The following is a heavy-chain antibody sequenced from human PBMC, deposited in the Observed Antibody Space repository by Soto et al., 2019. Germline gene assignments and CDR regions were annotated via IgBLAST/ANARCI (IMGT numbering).Heavy chain of an antibody. J-gene: IGHJ6*02. CDR3: ARQSGPNCSGGSCPSKFYYGMDV. D-gene: IGHD2-15*01. Sequence: GGSLRLSCAASGFTFSSYGMHWVRQAPGKGLEWVAVIWYDGSNKYYADSVKGRFTISRDNSKNTLYLQMNSLRAEDTAVYYCARQSGPNCSGGSCPSKFYYGMDVWGQGTTVTVSS. CDR2: IWYDGSNK. V-gene: IGHV3-33*01. CDR1: GFTFSSYG.